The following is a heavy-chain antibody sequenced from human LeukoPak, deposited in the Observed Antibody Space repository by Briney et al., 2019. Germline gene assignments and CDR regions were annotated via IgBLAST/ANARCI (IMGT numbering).Heavy chain of an antibody. D-gene: IGHD6-13*01. V-gene: IGHV4-4*02. J-gene: IGHJ4*02. CDR1: GGSISSSNW. CDR3: ASLGIAAAGDFDY. Sequence: PSGTLSLTCAVSGGSISSSNWWSWVRQPPGKGLEWIGEIYHSGSTNYNPSLKSRVTISVDKSKNQFSLKLSSVTAADTAVYYCASLGIAAAGDFDYWGQGTLVTVSS. CDR2: IYHSGST.